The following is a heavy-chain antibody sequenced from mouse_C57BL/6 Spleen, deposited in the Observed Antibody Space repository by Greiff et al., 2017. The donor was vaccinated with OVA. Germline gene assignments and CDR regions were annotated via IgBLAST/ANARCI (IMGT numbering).Heavy chain of an antibody. V-gene: IGHV1-69*01. J-gene: IGHJ1*03. CDR1: GYTFTSYW. CDR2: IDPSDSYT. CDR3: ARSPGSSYDFDV. Sequence: QVQLQQPGAELVMPGASVKLSCKASGYTFTSYWMHWVKQRPGQGLEWIGEIDPSDSYTNYNQKFKGKSTLTVDKSSSTAYMQLSSLTSEDSAVYYCARSPGSSYDFDVWGTGTTVTVSS. D-gene: IGHD1-1*01.